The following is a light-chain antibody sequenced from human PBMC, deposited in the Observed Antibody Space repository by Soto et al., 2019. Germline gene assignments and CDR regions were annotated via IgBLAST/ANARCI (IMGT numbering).Light chain of an antibody. CDR1: QIVVYSSNNQNY. V-gene: IGKV4-1*01. Sequence: DIVMSQSTASLTVSLCERAAINFEAGQIVVYSSNNQNYLAWYQQKPGQPPKLPIAWASSRESGVPERFSGSGSGTDFTLTISSLQAEDVAVYHCQQYYSAPPTFCGGSKVDIK. CDR3: QQYYSAPPT. J-gene: IGKJ4*01. CDR2: WAS.